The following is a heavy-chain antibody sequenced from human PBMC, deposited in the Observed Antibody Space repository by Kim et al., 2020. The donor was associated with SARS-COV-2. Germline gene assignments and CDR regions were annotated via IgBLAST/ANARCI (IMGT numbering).Heavy chain of an antibody. CDR2: WYY. CDR3: VSYHFDY. Sequence: WYYEYAPTVKGRITISPDTTKNQFSLHLNSVTPEDTAIYYCVSYHFDYWGQGTLVTVSS. J-gene: IGHJ4*02. V-gene: IGHV6-1*01.